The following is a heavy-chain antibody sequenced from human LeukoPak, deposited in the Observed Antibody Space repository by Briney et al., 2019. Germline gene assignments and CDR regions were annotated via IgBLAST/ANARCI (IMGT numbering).Heavy chain of an antibody. CDR1: GFTFSSYS. Sequence: GGSLRLSCAASGFTFSSYSMNWVRQAPGKGLVWVSRINSDGSSTSYADSVKGRFTISRDNAKNTLYLQMNSLRAEDTAVYYCARSNYDILTGYYYNWFDPWGQGTLVTVSS. CDR2: INSDGSST. D-gene: IGHD3-9*01. J-gene: IGHJ5*02. V-gene: IGHV3-74*01. CDR3: ARSNYDILTGYYYNWFDP.